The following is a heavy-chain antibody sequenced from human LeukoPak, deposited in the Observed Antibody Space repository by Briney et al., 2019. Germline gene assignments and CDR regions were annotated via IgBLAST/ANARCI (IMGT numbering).Heavy chain of an antibody. J-gene: IGHJ4*02. Sequence: GGSLRLSCAASGFTFSDYYMSWIRQAPGKGLEWVSYISSSSSSIYYADSVRGRFTISRDNAKKSLYLQMNSLRAEDTAVYYCAREAISGYSDWGQGTLVTVSS. V-gene: IGHV3-11*04. CDR3: AREAISGYSD. D-gene: IGHD3-22*01. CDR2: ISSSSSSI. CDR1: GFTFSDYY.